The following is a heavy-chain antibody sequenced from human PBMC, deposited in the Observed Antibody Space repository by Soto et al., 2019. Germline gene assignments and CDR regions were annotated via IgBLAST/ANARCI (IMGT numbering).Heavy chain of an antibody. Sequence: PSETLSLTCAVSGVSMSSGNWWTWVRQTPQRGLEYIGEIFHAGTANYYPSFERRVAISVDTSKNQFSLKLTSVTAADTAIYFCARLVYDTRLNYMYFDFWGQGALVTVSS. D-gene: IGHD3-10*01. CDR1: GVSMSSGNW. J-gene: IGHJ4*02. CDR3: ARLVYDTRLNYMYFDF. V-gene: IGHV4-4*02. CDR2: IFHAGTA.